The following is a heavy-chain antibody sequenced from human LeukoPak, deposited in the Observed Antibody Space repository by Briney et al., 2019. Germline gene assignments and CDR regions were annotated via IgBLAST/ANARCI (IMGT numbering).Heavy chain of an antibody. CDR1: GGSFSGYY. CDR2: INHSGST. V-gene: IGHV4-34*01. D-gene: IGHD3-22*01. Sequence: SETLSRTCAGYGGSFSGYYWSWIRQPPGKGREWSGEINHSGSTNYNPSLKSTVTISVDQSKNPFSLKLSSVTAADTAVYYCARIWNYYDSSGYRHWYFDIWGRGTMVTVSS. CDR3: ARIWNYYDSSGYRHWYFDI. J-gene: IGHJ2*01.